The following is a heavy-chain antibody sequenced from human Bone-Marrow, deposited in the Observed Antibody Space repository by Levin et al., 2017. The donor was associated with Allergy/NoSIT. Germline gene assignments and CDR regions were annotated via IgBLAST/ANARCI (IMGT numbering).Heavy chain of an antibody. CDR3: ATLSTGVPFY. J-gene: IGHJ4*02. D-gene: IGHD2-8*01. Sequence: GESLKISCAASGFTFSSSAMTWVRQAPGKGLEWVSGITTSGGNTYYADSVKGRFTISRDNSKNTLYLQMNSLRAEDTALYYCATLSTGVPFYWGQGTLVTVSS. CDR2: ITTSGGNT. CDR1: GFTFSSSA. V-gene: IGHV3-23*01.